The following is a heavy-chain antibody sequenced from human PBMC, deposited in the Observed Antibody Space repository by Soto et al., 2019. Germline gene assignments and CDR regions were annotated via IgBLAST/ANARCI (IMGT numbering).Heavy chain of an antibody. CDR1: GFTVSSNY. J-gene: IGHJ3*02. CDR3: ARARYCSGGSCYFNDAFDI. D-gene: IGHD2-15*01. V-gene: IGHV3-66*01. CDR2: IYSGGST. Sequence: GGSLRLSCAASGFTVSSNYMSWVRQAPGKGLEWVSVIYSGGSTYYADSVKGRFTISRDNSKNTLYLQMNSLRAEDTAVYYCARARYCSGGSCYFNDAFDIWGQGTMVTVS.